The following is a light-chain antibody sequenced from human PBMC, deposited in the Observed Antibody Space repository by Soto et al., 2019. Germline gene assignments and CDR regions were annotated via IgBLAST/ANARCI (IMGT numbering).Light chain of an antibody. J-gene: IGKJ2*01. Sequence: DIQMTQSPSSLSASVGDRVTITCRASQSIRTSLNWYQQKPGKAPKLLIYGGFSLQSGPPSRFSGSGSGTDFTLTISSLQPEDVAVYYCQQSYSTPPTFGQGTKVEIK. CDR1: QSIRTS. CDR3: QQSYSTPPT. CDR2: GGF. V-gene: IGKV1-39*01.